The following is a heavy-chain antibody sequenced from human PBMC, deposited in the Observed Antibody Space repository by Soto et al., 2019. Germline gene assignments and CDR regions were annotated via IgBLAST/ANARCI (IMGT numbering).Heavy chain of an antibody. CDR2: IYYSGNT. Sequence: QEQLQESGPGLVKPSQTLSLTCTVSGGSISGAGQYWSWIRQSPGKGLVWLGSIYYSGNTHYNPSHRSRLTMSADTSNSHFSLRLTSVTAADTDVYFCAKESAATRYSFAPWGQGTLGSVSS. J-gene: IGHJ5*02. CDR1: GGSISGAGQY. CDR3: AKESAATRYSFAP. D-gene: IGHD1-1*01. V-gene: IGHV4-31*03.